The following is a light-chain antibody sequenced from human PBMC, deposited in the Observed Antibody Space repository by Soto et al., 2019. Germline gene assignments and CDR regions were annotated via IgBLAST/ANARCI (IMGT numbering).Light chain of an antibody. CDR1: QSISRN. Sequence: DLQMTQSPSSLSASVGDRVTITCRASQSISRNLNWYQHKPGQAPKLLIYAASTLQNVVPSRFSRAGSGTEFTLSISSLQPEDFGTYYCQQSYTTASITFGQGTRLEIK. V-gene: IGKV1-39*01. J-gene: IGKJ5*01. CDR3: QQSYTTASIT. CDR2: AAS.